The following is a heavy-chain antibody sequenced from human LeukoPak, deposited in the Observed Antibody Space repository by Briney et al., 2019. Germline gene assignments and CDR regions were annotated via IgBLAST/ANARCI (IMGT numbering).Heavy chain of an antibody. D-gene: IGHD5-18*01. CDR1: GFTVSSNY. CDR3: AREISSGWTAIVRRRDAFDI. Sequence: GGSLRLSCAASGFTVSSNYMNWVRQAPGKGLEWVSVIYSGGSTHYADSMKGRFTISRDNSKNTLYLQMNSLRAEDTAVYYCAREISSGWTAIVRRRDAFDIWGQGTMVTVSP. CDR2: IYSGGST. V-gene: IGHV3-66*02. J-gene: IGHJ3*02.